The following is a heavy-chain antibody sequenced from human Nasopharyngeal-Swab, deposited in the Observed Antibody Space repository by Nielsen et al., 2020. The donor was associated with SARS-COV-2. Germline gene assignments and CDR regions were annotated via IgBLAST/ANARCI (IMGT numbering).Heavy chain of an antibody. CDR2: IRSKAYGGTT. J-gene: IGHJ6*02. CDR1: GFTFGDYV. Sequence: GGSLRLSCTASGFTFGDYVMTWFRQAPGKGLEWVGFIRSKAYGGTTEYAASVKGRFSISRDDSKRIAYLQMNSLKTEDTAVYYCTRGGRYYPDYYFGMDVWGQGTTVTVSS. V-gene: IGHV3-49*03. D-gene: IGHD2-21*01. CDR3: TRGGRYYPDYYFGMDV.